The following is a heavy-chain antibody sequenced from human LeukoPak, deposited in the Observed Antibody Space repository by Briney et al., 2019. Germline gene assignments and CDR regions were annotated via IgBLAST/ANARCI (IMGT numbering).Heavy chain of an antibody. CDR2: IYYSGST. Sequence: SETLSLTCTVSGGSISSYYWSWIRQPPGKGLEWIGYIYYSGSTNYNPSLKSRVTISVDTSKNQFSLKLSSVTAADTAVYYCARMIPIVIVPAAKGLFDPWGQGTLVTVSS. CDR3: ARMIPIVIVPAAKGLFDP. D-gene: IGHD2-2*01. CDR1: GGSISSYY. V-gene: IGHV4-59*01. J-gene: IGHJ5*02.